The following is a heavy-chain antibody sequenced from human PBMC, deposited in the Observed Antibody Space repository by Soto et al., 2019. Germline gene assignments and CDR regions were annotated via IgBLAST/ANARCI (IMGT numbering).Heavy chain of an antibody. J-gene: IGHJ4*02. CDR2: ISGSGGST. Sequence: PGGSLRLSCAASGFTFSSYAMSWVRQAPGKGLEWVSAISGSGGSTYYADSVKGRFTISRDNSKNTPYLQMNSLRAEDTAVYYCAKDQLRIRYSSGWYPLHWGQGTLVTVSS. CDR1: GFTFSSYA. D-gene: IGHD6-19*01. V-gene: IGHV3-23*01. CDR3: AKDQLRIRYSSGWYPLH.